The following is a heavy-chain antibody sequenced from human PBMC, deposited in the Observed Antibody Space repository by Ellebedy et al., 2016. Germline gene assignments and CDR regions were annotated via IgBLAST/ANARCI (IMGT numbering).Heavy chain of an antibody. J-gene: IGHJ4*02. CDR3: ARAGQPLMIVVDTYYFDY. CDR1: GFTFSSYG. D-gene: IGHD3-22*01. Sequence: GESLKISCAASGFTFSSYGMHWVRQAPGKGLEWVAVIWYDGSNKYYADSVKGRFTISRDNSKNTLYLQMNSLRAEDTAVYYCARAGQPLMIVVDTYYFDYWGQGTLVTVSS. V-gene: IGHV3-33*01. CDR2: IWYDGSNK.